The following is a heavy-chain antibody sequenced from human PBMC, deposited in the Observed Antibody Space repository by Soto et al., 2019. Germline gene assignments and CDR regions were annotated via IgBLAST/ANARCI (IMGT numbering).Heavy chain of an antibody. CDR3: ARGERILGSSWYSLVLPAYYCFGMHV. CDR1: GGTFSSYA. CDR2: IIPIFGTA. D-gene: IGHD6-13*01. V-gene: IGHV1-69*06. J-gene: IGHJ6*02. Sequence: QVQLVQSGAEVKKPGSSVKVSCKASGGTFSSYAISWVRQAPGQGLEWMGGIIPIFGTANYAQKFQGRVTITADKTTSTASEGLISLRPEDTAVLSFARGERILGSSWYSLVLPAYYCFGMHVWGQGTTVTVSS.